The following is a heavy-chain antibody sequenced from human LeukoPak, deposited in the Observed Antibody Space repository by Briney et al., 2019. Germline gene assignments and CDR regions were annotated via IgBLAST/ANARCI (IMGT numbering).Heavy chain of an antibody. CDR2: INHSGST. V-gene: IGHV4-34*01. D-gene: IGHD2-8*02. Sequence: PSETLSLTCAVYGGSFSGYYWSWIRQPPGKGLEWIGEINHSGSTNYNPSLKSRVTISVDTSKNQFSLKLSSVTAADTAAYYCARGLWWCSTRRGCWFDPWGQGTLVTVSS. CDR3: ARGLWWCSTRRGCWFDP. J-gene: IGHJ5*02. CDR1: GGSFSGYY.